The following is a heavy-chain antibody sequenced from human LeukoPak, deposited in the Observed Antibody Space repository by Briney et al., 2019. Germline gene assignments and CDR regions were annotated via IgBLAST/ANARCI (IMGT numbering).Heavy chain of an antibody. CDR2: IYYSGST. CDR3: ARDRLGGYSYTTTKDYSYYYYGMDV. Sequence: SETLSLTCTVSGGSISSYYWSWIRQPPGKGLEWIGYIYYSGSTNYNPSLKSRVTISVDTSKNQFSLRLSSVTAADTAVYYCARDRLGGYSYTTTKDYSYYYYGMDVWGQGTTVTVSS. J-gene: IGHJ6*02. D-gene: IGHD5-18*01. V-gene: IGHV4-59*01. CDR1: GGSISSYY.